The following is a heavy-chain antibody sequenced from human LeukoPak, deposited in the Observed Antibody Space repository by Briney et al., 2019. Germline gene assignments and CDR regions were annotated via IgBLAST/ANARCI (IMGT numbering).Heavy chain of an antibody. V-gene: IGHV3-33*01. J-gene: IGHJ4*02. D-gene: IGHD6-19*01. CDR2: IWSDGSNK. CDR1: GFTFSIYG. Sequence: GSLRLSCAASGFTFSIYGIHWVRPAPGRGLEWVAVIWSDGSNKYYADSVKGRFTISRDNSKNTLYLLMNSLRAEDTVVYYCARASGPFDYWGQGTLVTVSS. CDR3: ARASGPFDY.